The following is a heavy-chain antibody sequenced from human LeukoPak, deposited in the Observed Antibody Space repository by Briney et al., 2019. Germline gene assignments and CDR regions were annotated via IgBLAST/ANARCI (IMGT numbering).Heavy chain of an antibody. CDR2: IHHIGST. CDR3: ARDYALA. J-gene: IGHJ5*02. V-gene: IGHV4-38-2*02. CDR1: GYSFSSGDY. D-gene: IGHD3-16*01. Sequence: SDTLSLTCTVSGYSFSSGDYWGWSRQPPGKVLEWSGSIHHIGSTYYNPSLKSRVTISVDTSKNPVSLKLSTVSAADTAVYYCARDYALAWGQGTLVTVSS.